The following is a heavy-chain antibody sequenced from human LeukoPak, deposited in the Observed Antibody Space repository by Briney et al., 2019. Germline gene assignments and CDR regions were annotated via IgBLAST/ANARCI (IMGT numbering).Heavy chain of an antibody. CDR2: INPSGGST. J-gene: IGHJ4*02. V-gene: IGHV1-46*01. CDR1: GYTFTSYY. CDR3: ARMDPSTGFDY. Sequence: ASVKVSCKASGYTFTSYYMRWVRQAPGQGLEWMGIINPSGGSTSYAQKFQGRVTMTRDTSTSTVYMELSSLRSEDTAVYYCARMDPSTGFDYWGQGTLVTVSS. D-gene: IGHD2-2*01.